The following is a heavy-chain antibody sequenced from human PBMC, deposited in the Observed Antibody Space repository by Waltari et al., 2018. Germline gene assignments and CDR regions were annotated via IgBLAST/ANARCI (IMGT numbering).Heavy chain of an antibody. D-gene: IGHD1-7*01. V-gene: IGHV3-21*01. Sequence: EVQLVESGGGLVKPGGSLRLSCAASGFTFSSYSMNWVRQAPGKGLEWVSSISSSGSYIYYADSVKGRFTISRDNAKNSLYLQMNSLRAEDTAVYYCARGARRITGTTGSFDYWGQGTLVTVSS. J-gene: IGHJ4*02. CDR3: ARGARRITGTTGSFDY. CDR2: ISSSGSYI. CDR1: GFTFSSYS.